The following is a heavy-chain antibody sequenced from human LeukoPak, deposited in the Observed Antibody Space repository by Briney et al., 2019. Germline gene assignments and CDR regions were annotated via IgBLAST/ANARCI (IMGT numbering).Heavy chain of an antibody. V-gene: IGHV3-53*01. CDR3: ARTVGYSYGFFDY. CDR1: RFTLSSNY. CDR2: IYSGGST. J-gene: IGHJ4*02. Sequence: GGSLRLSCAASRFTLSSNYMSWVRQAPGKGLEWVSVIYSGGSTYYADSVKGRFTISRDNSKNTLYLQMNSLRAEDTAVYYCARTVGYSYGFFDYWGQGTLVTVSS. D-gene: IGHD5-18*01.